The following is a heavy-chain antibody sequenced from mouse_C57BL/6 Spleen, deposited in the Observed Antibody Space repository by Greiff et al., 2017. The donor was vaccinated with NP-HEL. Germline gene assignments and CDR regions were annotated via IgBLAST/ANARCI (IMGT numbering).Heavy chain of an antibody. V-gene: IGHV1-69*01. CDR2: IDPSDSYT. D-gene: IGHD2-1*01. J-gene: IGHJ1*03. CDR3: ARLYYDWYFDV. Sequence: QVQLQQPGAELVMPGASVKLSCKASGYTFTSYWMHWVKQRPGQGLEWIGEIDPSDSYTNYNQKFKGKSTLTVDKSSSTAYMQLSRLTSEDSAVYYCARLYYDWYFDVWGTGTTVTVSS. CDR1: GYTFTSYW.